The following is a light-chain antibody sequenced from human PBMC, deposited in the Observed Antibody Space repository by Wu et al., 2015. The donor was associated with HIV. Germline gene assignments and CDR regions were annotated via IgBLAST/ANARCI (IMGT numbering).Light chain of an antibody. CDR2: HAS. J-gene: IGKJ4*01. CDR1: QGSYQC. V-gene: IGKV1-13*02. Sequence: SASVGEHESPFTXRASQGSYQCFSLGISRKPGKAPKLLIYHASTLESGVPSRFSGSGSGTDFTLTISNLEPEDFATYYCQQFSSYPHTFGGGTKVEI. CDR3: QQFSSYPHT.